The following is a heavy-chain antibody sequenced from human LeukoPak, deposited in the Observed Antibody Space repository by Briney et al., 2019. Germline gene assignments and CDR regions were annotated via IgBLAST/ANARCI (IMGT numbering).Heavy chain of an antibody. V-gene: IGHV3-23*01. J-gene: IGHJ4*02. CDR3: ARAGGYYDSSGQRTFDY. Sequence: GGSLRLSCAASGFTFSSYAMSWVRQAPGKGLEWVSAISGSGGSTYYADSVKGRFTISRDNSKNSLYLQMNSLRTEDTALYYCARAGGYYDSSGQRTFDYWGQGTLVTVSS. D-gene: IGHD3-22*01. CDR1: GFTFSSYA. CDR2: ISGSGGST.